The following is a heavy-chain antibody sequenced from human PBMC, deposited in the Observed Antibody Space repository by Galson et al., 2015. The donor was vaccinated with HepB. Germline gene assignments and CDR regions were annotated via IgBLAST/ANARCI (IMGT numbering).Heavy chain of an antibody. J-gene: IGHJ3*02. CDR2: ISGSGAST. CDR3: AKDTTRMVRGVYDAFDI. Sequence: SLRLSCAASGFTFSSYAMSWVRQAPGKGLEWVSTISGSGASTYYADSVKGRFTLSRDNSKNTLYLQMSGLRAEDTAIYYCAKDTTRMVRGVYDAFDIWGQGTVVTVSS. V-gene: IGHV3-23*01. D-gene: IGHD3-10*01. CDR1: GFTFSSYA.